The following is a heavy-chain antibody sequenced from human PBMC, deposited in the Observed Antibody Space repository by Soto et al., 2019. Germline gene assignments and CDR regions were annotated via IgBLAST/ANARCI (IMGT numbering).Heavy chain of an antibody. CDR2: ISGSGGST. D-gene: IGHD5-18*01. V-gene: IGHV3-23*01. CDR1: GFTFSSYA. J-gene: IGHJ4*02. Sequence: EVQLLESGGGLVQPGGSLRLSCAASGFTFSSYAMSWVRQAPGKGLEWVSAISGSGGSTYYADSVKGRFTISRDNSKNTLYLQMSSLRAEDTAVYYCAKLRGYSYGRFDYWGQGTLVTVSS. CDR3: AKLRGYSYGRFDY.